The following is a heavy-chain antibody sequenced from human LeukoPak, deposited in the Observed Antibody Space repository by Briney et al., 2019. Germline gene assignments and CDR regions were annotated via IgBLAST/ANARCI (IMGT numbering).Heavy chain of an antibody. CDR1: GGSFSGYY. D-gene: IGHD5-18*01. J-gene: IGHJ4*02. V-gene: IGHV4-34*01. Sequence: SETLSLTCAVYGGSFSGYYWSWIRQPPGKGLEWIGEINHSGSTNYNPSLKSRVTISVDTSKNQFSLKLSSVTAADTAVYYCARSGYSYGYRFDYWGQGTLVTVSS. CDR3: ARSGYSYGYRFDY. CDR2: INHSGST.